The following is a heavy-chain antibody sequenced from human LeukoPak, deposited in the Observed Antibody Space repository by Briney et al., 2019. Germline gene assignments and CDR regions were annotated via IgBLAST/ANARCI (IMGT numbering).Heavy chain of an antibody. D-gene: IGHD3-10*01. CDR2: IYSSGST. CDR3: GTRPADGSWYGVFDF. J-gene: IGHJ4*01. Sequence: SETLSLTCSVSGVSMPGYDWGWIRQAPGKAPKWIGYIYSSGSTNYNPSLNSPMTMSLDASKNQFPLKLPFVTAAETDVYYCGTRPADGSWYGVFDFWSRGTMVSVSS. CDR1: GVSMPGYD. V-gene: IGHV4-59*01.